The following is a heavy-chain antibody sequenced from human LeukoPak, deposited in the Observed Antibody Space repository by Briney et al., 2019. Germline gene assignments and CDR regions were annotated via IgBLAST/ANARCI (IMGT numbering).Heavy chain of an antibody. CDR2: INHSGST. CDR3: ARGGLRYFDWLSNYYFDY. V-gene: IGHV4-34*01. CDR1: GGSFSGYY. D-gene: IGHD3-9*01. J-gene: IGHJ4*02. Sequence: SETPSLTCAVYGGSFSGYYWSWIRQPPGKGLEWIGEINHSGSTHYNPSLKRRVTISVEPSKNQFSLKLSSVTAADTAVYYCARGGLRYFDWLSNYYFDYWGQGTLVTVSS.